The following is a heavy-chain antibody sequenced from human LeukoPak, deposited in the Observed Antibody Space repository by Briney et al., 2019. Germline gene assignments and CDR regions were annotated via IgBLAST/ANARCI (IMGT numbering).Heavy chain of an antibody. D-gene: IGHD5-24*01. CDR2: IYTSGST. CDR1: GGSISSYY. V-gene: IGHV4-4*09. CDR3: ARTRRDGYNYRFDC. J-gene: IGHJ4*02. Sequence: KPSETLSLTCTVSGGSISSYYWSWIRQPPGKGLEWIGYIYTSGSTNYNPSLKSRVTISVDTSKNQFSLKLSSVTAADTAVYYCARTRRDGYNYRFDCWGQGTLVTVSS.